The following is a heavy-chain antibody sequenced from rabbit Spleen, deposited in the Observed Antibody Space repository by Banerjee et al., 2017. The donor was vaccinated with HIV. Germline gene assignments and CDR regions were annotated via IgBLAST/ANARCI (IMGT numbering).Heavy chain of an antibody. CDR1: GFSFSSSYY. CDR3: ARGSAAMTMVITGYYLNL. D-gene: IGHD2-1*01. J-gene: IGHJ4*01. CDR2: IYADRSGST. V-gene: IGHV1S40*01. Sequence: QSLEESGGDLVKPEGSLTLTCTASGFSFSSSYYICWVRQAPGKGLECIACIYADRSGSTYYASWAKGRFTISKTSSTTVTLQMTSLTAADTATYFCARGSAAMTMVITGYYLNLWGPGTLVTVS.